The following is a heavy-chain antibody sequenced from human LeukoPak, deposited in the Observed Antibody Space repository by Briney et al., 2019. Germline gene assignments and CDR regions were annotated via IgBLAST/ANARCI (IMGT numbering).Heavy chain of an antibody. J-gene: IGHJ4*02. V-gene: IGHV1-2*02. CDR2: INPNNGGT. D-gene: IGHD1-14*01. CDR3: ARDLLGGTWASGY. Sequence: ASVKVSCKASGFTFTGYYVHWVRQAPGQGLGWMGWINPNNGGTNYAQKFQDRVTMTRDTSISTAYMELSRLRSDDTAVYYCARDLLGGTWASGYWGQGTLVTVSS. CDR1: GFTFTGYY.